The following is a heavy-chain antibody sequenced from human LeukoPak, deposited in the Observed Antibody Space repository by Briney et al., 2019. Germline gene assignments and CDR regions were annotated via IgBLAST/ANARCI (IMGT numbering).Heavy chain of an antibody. D-gene: IGHD3-3*01. CDR3: ATGGGWVPSFGVVTHIDV. V-gene: IGHV3-74*03. J-gene: IGHJ6*03. CDR1: GFTFSSFS. CDR2: IDNDGHGI. Sequence: GGSLRLSCAASGFTFSSFSMTWVRQAPGKGLELVSRIDNDGHGILYADSVKGRFTTSRDNAKNTLYLQMNSLRFEDTAVYYCATGGGWVPSFGVVTHIDVWGKGTTVTVS.